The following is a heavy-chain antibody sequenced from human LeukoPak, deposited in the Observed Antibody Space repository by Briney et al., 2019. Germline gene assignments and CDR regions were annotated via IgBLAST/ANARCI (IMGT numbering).Heavy chain of an antibody. Sequence: SETLSLTCTVSGGSISSYYWSWIRQPAGKGLEWIGRIYTRGSTNYNPSLKSRVTMSVDTSKNQFSLKLSSVTAADTAVYYCATTHDGGWYATLDYWGQGTLVTVSS. J-gene: IGHJ4*02. CDR3: ATTHDGGWYATLDY. D-gene: IGHD6-19*01. CDR1: GGSISSYY. CDR2: IYTRGST. V-gene: IGHV4-4*07.